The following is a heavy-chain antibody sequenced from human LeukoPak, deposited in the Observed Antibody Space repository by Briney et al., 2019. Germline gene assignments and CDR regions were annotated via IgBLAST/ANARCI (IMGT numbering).Heavy chain of an antibody. CDR3: ARASYSYDINGWVPFDY. Sequence: SETLSLTCTVSGGSISSGDNYWSWIRQPAGKGLEWIGRIYTSGSTNYNPSLKSRVTISGDTSKNQFSLRLSSVTAADTAVYYCARASYSYDINGWVPFDYWGQGTLVTVSS. V-gene: IGHV4-61*02. J-gene: IGHJ4*02. D-gene: IGHD3-22*01. CDR2: IYTSGST. CDR1: GGSISSGDNY.